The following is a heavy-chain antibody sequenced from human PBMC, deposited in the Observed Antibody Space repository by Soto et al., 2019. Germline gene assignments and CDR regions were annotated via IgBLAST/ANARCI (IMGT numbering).Heavy chain of an antibody. CDR3: ARVDGGNIDY. V-gene: IGHV1-69*01. Sequence: QVPLVQSGAEVKKPGSSVKVSCKASGGTFSSYAISWVRQAPGHGLEWMGGIIPLFRTSNYAHKFQGRVTVTADEATSTVYLELRSLRSDDTAVYYCARVDGGNIDYWGQGTLVTISS. D-gene: IGHD3-16*01. J-gene: IGHJ4*02. CDR1: GGTFSSYA. CDR2: IIPLFRTS.